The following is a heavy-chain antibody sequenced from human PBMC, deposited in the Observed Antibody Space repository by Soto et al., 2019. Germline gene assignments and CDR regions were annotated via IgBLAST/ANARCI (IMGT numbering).Heavy chain of an antibody. J-gene: IGHJ4*02. Sequence: QVHLVQSGAEVKKPGASVKVSCKGSGYTFTTYGITWVRQAPGQGLEWMGWIRAPKGNTNYAQKLQGRVTVTRDPSTSTAYMELRSLRSDDTAVYYCARGRYGDYWGQGALVTASS. D-gene: IGHD1-1*01. CDR2: IRAPKGNT. CDR1: GYTFTTYG. V-gene: IGHV1-18*01. CDR3: ARGRYGDY.